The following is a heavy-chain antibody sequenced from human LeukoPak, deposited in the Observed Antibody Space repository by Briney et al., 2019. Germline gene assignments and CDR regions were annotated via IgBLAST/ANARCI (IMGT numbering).Heavy chain of an antibody. D-gene: IGHD1-20*01. CDR3: ARGTYSWNLRWFDP. J-gene: IGHJ5*02. CDR2: ISYDGSNK. V-gene: IGHV3-30-3*01. Sequence: HSGGSLRLSCAASGFTFSSYAMHWVRQAPGKGLEWVAVISYDGSNKYYADSVKGRFTISRDNSKNTLYLQMNSLRAEDTAAYYCARGTYSWNLRWFDPWGQGTLVTVSS. CDR1: GFTFSSYA.